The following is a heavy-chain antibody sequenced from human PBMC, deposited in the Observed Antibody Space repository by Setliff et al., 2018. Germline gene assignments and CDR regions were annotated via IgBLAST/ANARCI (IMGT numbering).Heavy chain of an antibody. J-gene: IGHJ6*03. V-gene: IGHV1-2*02. CDR1: GYTFGAHY. Sequence: ASVKVSCKASGYTFGAHYIHWVRQAPGQGFEWMGWINPNSGDTNYAQKFQGRVTMTTDTSTSTAYMELRSLRSDDTAVYYCARAPKAARRYYYYMDVWGKGTTVTVSS. CDR3: ARAPKAARRYYYYMDV. CDR2: INPNSGDT. D-gene: IGHD6-6*01.